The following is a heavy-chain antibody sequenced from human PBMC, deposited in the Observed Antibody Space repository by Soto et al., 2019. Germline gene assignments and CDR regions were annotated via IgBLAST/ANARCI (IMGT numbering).Heavy chain of an antibody. D-gene: IGHD3-22*01. CDR1: GFTFTSYA. Sequence: GGSLRVSLAASGFTFTSYAMSWFGKSPGKGLEWVSAISGSGGSTYYADSVKGRFTISRDNSKNTLYLQMNSLRAEDTAVYYCAKVMGTMIVVVITRAYYFDYWGQGTLVTVSS. V-gene: IGHV3-23*01. CDR3: AKVMGTMIVVVITRAYYFDY. J-gene: IGHJ4*02. CDR2: ISGSGGST.